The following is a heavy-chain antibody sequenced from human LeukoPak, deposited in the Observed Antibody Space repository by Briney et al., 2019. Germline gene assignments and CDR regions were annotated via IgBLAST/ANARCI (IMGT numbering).Heavy chain of an antibody. J-gene: IGHJ4*02. V-gene: IGHV1-69*05. CDR3: ASNRRTVAGTLVNYFDY. CDR1: GGTFSSYA. CDR2: IIPIFGTA. Sequence: SVKVSCKASGGTFSSYAISWVRQAPGQGLEWMGRIIPIFGTANYAQKFQGRFTITTDESTSTAYMELSSLRSEDTAVYYCASNRRTVAGTLVNYFDYWGQGTLVTVSS. D-gene: IGHD6-19*01.